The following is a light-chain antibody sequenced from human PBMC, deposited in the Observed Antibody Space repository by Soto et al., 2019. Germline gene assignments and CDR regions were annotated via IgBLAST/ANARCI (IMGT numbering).Light chain of an antibody. CDR1: QGIYSY. J-gene: IGKJ4*01. CDR3: QQLKSYPLT. CDR2: AAS. Sequence: IQLTQSPSFLSASVGDRVTITCRASQGIYSYLAWYQQQPGKAPKLLIYAASTLQSGVPSRFSGSGSGTEFALTLSSLQPEDFATYYCQQLKSYPLTFGGGTKVEIK. V-gene: IGKV1-9*01.